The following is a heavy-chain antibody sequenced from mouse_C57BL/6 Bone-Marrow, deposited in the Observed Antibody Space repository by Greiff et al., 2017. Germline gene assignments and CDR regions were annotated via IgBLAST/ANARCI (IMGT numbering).Heavy chain of an antibody. D-gene: IGHD2-4*01. Sequence: QVQLQQPGAELVKPGASVKLSCKASGYTFTSYWMHWVKQRPGQGLEWIGMIHPNSGSTNYNEKFKSKATLTVDKSSSTAYMQLSSLTSEDSAVYYCAREEDDYDPFAYWGQGTLVTVSA. J-gene: IGHJ3*01. V-gene: IGHV1-64*01. CDR3: AREEDDYDPFAY. CDR1: GYTFTSYW. CDR2: IHPNSGST.